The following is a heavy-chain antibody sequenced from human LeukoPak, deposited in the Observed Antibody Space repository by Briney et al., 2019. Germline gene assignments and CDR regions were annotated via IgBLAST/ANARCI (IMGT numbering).Heavy chain of an antibody. Sequence: ASVKVSCKTSGYTFTGNFIHWVRQAPEEGLEWMGWINPNSGVTSYAQMFQGRFTMTRDTSTSTAYMELSRLRSDDTAVYYCASSSEPGIAAAGTGWGQGTLVTVSS. J-gene: IGHJ4*02. CDR3: ASSSEPGIAAAGTG. CDR1: GYTFTGNF. V-gene: IGHV1-2*02. CDR2: INPNSGVT. D-gene: IGHD6-13*01.